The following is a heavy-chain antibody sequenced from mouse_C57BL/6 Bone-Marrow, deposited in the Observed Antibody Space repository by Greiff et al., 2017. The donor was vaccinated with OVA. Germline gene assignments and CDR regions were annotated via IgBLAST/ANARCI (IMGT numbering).Heavy chain of an antibody. D-gene: IGHD1-1*01. Sequence: QVQLQQSGAELVKPGASVKLSCTASGYTFSSYWMHWVRQGPGKGLEWIGLIRPSSGSTNYNEKFKSKATLTVDKSNSTAYMQLNSLTSGDSAVYYCASFPLRYGSSRDYWGKGTSVTVSS. J-gene: IGHJ4*01. V-gene: IGHV1-64*01. CDR1: GYTFSSYW. CDR3: ASFPLRYGSSRDY. CDR2: IRPSSGST.